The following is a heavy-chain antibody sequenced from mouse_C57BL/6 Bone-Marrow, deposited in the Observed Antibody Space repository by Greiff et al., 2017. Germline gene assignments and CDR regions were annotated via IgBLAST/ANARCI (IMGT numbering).Heavy chain of an antibody. CDR2: IYPRSGNT. J-gene: IGHJ3*01. Sequence: QVQLQQSGAELARPGASVKLSCKASGYTFTSYGISWVKQRTGQGLEWIGEIYPRSGNTYYNEKFKGKATLTADKSSSTAYMGLRSLTSEDSAVYFCARSAGYYETDAFAYWGQGTLVTVSA. V-gene: IGHV1-81*01. CDR1: GYTFTSYG. D-gene: IGHD2-3*01. CDR3: ARSAGYYETDAFAY.